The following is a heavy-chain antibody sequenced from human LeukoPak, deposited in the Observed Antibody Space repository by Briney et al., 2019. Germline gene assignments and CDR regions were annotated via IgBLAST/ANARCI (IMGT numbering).Heavy chain of an antibody. V-gene: IGHV3-7*01. J-gene: IGHJ6*03. Sequence: AGSLRLSCAASGFTVSSNYMSWVRQAPGKGLEWVANIKKDGSEKYYVNSVKGRFTISRDNAKNSLYLQMNSLRAEDTAVYYCARNSAVTTNRPRYYYYYYYMDVWGKGTTVTVSS. CDR1: GFTVSSNY. CDR2: IKKDGSEK. CDR3: ARNSAVTTNRPRYYYYYYYMDV. D-gene: IGHD4-17*01.